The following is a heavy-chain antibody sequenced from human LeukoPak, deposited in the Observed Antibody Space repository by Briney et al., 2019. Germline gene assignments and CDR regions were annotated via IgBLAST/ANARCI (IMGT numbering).Heavy chain of an antibody. CDR1: GYTFTSNH. CDR2: INPSGDST. V-gene: IGHV1-46*01. CDR3: ARDQEGFDY. J-gene: IGHJ4*02. Sequence: ASVKVSCKASGYTFTSNHIHCVRQAPGQGPEWMGVINPSGDSTSYAQKFQGRVTVTRDTSTSTVHMELSGLRSEDTAVYYCARDQEGFDYWGQGTLVTVSS.